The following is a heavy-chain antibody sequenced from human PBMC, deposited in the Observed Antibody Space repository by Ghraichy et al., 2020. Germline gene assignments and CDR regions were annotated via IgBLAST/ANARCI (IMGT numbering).Heavy chain of an antibody. Sequence: SETLSLTCTVSRGSVNNGGYYWNWIRQPPGKGLEWLGYIHYSGSTNYNPSLKSRVTISLDTSKNQFSLKLSSVTAADTAVYYCARLANWNNFDYWGQGTLVTVSS. CDR2: IHYSGST. J-gene: IGHJ4*02. CDR3: ARLANWNNFDY. CDR1: RGSVNNGGYY. D-gene: IGHD1/OR15-1a*01. V-gene: IGHV4-61*08.